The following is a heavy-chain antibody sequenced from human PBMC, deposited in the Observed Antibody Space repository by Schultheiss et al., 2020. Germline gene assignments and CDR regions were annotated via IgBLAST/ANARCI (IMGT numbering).Heavy chain of an antibody. J-gene: IGHJ3*01. CDR2: IYWDDDK. Sequence: QTLSLICTFSGFSLSASGMGVSWIRQPPGKAPEWLALIYWDDDKRYSPSLKSRLTITKDTSKNQVVLTMTNMDPVDTATYYCAHSGGYDFWSGYSPWGQGTMVTVSS. D-gene: IGHD3-3*01. CDR1: GFSLSASGMG. CDR3: AHSGGYDFWSGYSP. V-gene: IGHV2-5*08.